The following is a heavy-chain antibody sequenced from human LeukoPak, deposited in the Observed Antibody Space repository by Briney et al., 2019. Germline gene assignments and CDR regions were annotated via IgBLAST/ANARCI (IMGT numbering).Heavy chain of an antibody. CDR3: TKDPNGDYVGAFDP. V-gene: IGHV3-23*01. J-gene: IGHJ5*02. D-gene: IGHD4-17*01. CDR1: GFTFSTFA. CDR2: ITGTHYTT. Sequence: GGSLRLSCAASGFTFSTFAMTWVRQAPGKGLEWVSSITGTHYTTYNTDSVRGRFTISRDNSKNTLYLQMNSLRADDTAVYYCTKDPNGDYVGAFDPWGQGTLVTVSS.